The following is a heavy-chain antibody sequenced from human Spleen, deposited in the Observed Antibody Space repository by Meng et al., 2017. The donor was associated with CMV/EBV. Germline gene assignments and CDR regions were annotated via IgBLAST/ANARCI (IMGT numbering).Heavy chain of an antibody. CDR3: ARASIEWELLGSAQTHYYYYGMDV. J-gene: IGHJ6*02. Sequence: SVKVSCKASGGTFSRYGFRWVRQAPGQGLEWMGGIIPILGTANYAQKFQGRVTINVDKTTSTGYMELSSLRSEDTAVYYCARASIEWELLGSAQTHYYYYGMDVWGQGTTVTVSS. CDR1: GGTFSRYG. V-gene: IGHV1-69*10. CDR2: IIPILGTA. D-gene: IGHD1-26*01.